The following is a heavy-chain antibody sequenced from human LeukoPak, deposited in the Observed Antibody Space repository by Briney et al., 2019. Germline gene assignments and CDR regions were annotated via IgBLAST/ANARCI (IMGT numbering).Heavy chain of an antibody. D-gene: IGHD5-12*01. V-gene: IGHV3-30-3*01. J-gene: IGHJ4*02. CDR1: GFTFSSYA. CDR3: ATYRYSGYDYYLDY. Sequence: GGSLRLSRAASGFTFSSYAMHWVRQAPGKGLEWVAVISYDGSNKYYADSVKGRFTISRDNSKNTLYLQMNSLRAEDTAVYYCATYRYSGYDYYLDYWGQGTLVTVSS. CDR2: ISYDGSNK.